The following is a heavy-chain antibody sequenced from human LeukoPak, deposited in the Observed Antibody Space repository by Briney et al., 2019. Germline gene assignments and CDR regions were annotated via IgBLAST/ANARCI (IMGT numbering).Heavy chain of an antibody. V-gene: IGHV3-23*01. CDR1: GFTFPNYA. Sequence: PGGSLRLSCAASGFTFPNYAMSWVRQAPGKGLEWVSGIIAEFDTTYYADSVRGRFTISRDHSTNTLYLQMNRLRAEDTAMYYCAKDGTRTRYNWFDSWGQGTLVTVSS. D-gene: IGHD1-1*01. CDR3: AKDGTRTRYNWFDS. J-gene: IGHJ5*01. CDR2: IIAEFDTT.